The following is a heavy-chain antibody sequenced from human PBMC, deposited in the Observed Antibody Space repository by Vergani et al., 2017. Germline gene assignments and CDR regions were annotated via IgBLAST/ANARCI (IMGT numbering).Heavy chain of an antibody. V-gene: IGHV3-48*04. D-gene: IGHD3-10*01. J-gene: IGHJ6*02. CDR3: AGDERTYSFDYYGSRRPYGMDV. CDR2: ISSSSSTI. CDR1: GFTFSSYS. Sequence: EVQLVESGGGLVQPGGSLRLSCAASGFTFSSYSMNWVRQAPGKGLEWVSYISSSSSTINYADSVKGRFTISRDNAKNALYLQMNSLRAEDTAVYYCAGDERTYSFDYYGSRRPYGMDVWGQGTTVTVSS.